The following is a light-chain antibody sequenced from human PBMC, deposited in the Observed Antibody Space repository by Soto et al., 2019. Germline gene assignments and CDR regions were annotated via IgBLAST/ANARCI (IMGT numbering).Light chain of an antibody. Sequence: ENVMTQSPGTLSLSPGERATLSCRASQSVSTNYVAWYQQKPGQAPRLLIYGASSRASGIPARFSGSGSGTDFTLTISSLEPEDFAVYYCQQRSNWPPGFGQGTKVDIK. J-gene: IGKJ1*01. V-gene: IGKV3D-20*02. CDR1: QSVSTNY. CDR2: GAS. CDR3: QQRSNWPPG.